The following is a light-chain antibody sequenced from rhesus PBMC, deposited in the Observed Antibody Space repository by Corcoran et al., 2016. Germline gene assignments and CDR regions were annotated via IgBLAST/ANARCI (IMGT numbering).Light chain of an antibody. CDR3: QQGYSTPFT. J-gene: IGKJ3*01. CDR2: AES. CDR1: QGISEA. V-gene: IGKV1-33*02. Sequence: DIQMSQSPSSLSASVGDKVTITCRASQGISEALAWFQQKPGKAPNLLIYAESTLESGGPSRFSGIRSGTVFTLTISSLQPEDFATYYCQQGYSTPFTFGPGTKLDIK.